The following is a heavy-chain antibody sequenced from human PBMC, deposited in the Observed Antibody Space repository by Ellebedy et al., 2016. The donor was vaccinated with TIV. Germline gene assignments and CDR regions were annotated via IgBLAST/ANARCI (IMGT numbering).Heavy chain of an antibody. Sequence: MPGGSLRLSCTVSGGSISNSDYYWNWIRQPPGKGLEWIGSISYSGSAYYNPSLKSRVTVSVDTSKNQFSLNLNSVTAADTAVYYCAREPALPRGRFDTWGQGTLVTVSS. J-gene: IGHJ5*02. D-gene: IGHD1-14*01. CDR2: ISYSGSA. V-gene: IGHV4-39*07. CDR3: AREPALPRGRFDT. CDR1: GGSISNSDYY.